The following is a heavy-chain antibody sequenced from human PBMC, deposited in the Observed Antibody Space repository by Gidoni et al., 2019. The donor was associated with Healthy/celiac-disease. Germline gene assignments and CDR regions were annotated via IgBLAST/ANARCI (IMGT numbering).Heavy chain of an antibody. V-gene: IGHV1-18*01. CDR1: GYTFTSYG. J-gene: IGHJ5*02. CDR3: ARREEGSSGGLGDLVNWFDP. Sequence: QVQLVQPGAEVNKPGASVKVSCKASGYTFTSYGTIWVRQAPGQGLEWMGWISAYNGNTKYARKLQGRVTMTTDTSTSTAYMGLRSLRSDDTAVYYCARREEGSSGGLGDLVNWFDPWGQGTLVTVSS. CDR2: ISAYNGNT. D-gene: IGHD6-19*01.